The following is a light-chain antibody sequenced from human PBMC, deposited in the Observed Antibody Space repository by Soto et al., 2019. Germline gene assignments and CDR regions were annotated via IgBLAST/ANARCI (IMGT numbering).Light chain of an antibody. V-gene: IGKV3-15*01. CDR2: GAS. Sequence: EIVMTQYPATLSVSPGERATLSCRASQSVSSNLAWYQQKPGQAPRLLIYGASTRVTGIPARCIGSGSGTEFNLAISRLHSEDFEVYYCHDYNNGPPLTFGQGTKVEIK. CDR3: HDYNNGPPLT. CDR1: QSVSSN. J-gene: IGKJ1*01.